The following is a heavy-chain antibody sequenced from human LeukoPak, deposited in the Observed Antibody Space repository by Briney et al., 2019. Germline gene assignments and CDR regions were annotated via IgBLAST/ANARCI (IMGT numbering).Heavy chain of an antibody. D-gene: IGHD2-15*01. V-gene: IGHV1-3*01. Sequence: KFQGRVTITRDTSASTAYMELSSLRSEDTAVYYCARDRARMLYLWGQGTLVTVSS. J-gene: IGHJ5*02. CDR3: ARDRARMLYL.